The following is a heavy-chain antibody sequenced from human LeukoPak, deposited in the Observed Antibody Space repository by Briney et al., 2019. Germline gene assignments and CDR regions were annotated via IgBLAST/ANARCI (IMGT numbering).Heavy chain of an antibody. Sequence: SETLSLTCTVSGGSISSGSYYWSWIRQPAGKVLEWIGRIYTSGSTNYNPSLKSRVTISVDTSKSQFSLKLSSVTAADTAVYYCARIHISGYDTDYYYMDVWGKGTTVTISS. CDR3: ARIHISGYDTDYYYMDV. D-gene: IGHD5-12*01. CDR1: GGSISSGSYY. J-gene: IGHJ6*03. V-gene: IGHV4-61*02. CDR2: IYTSGST.